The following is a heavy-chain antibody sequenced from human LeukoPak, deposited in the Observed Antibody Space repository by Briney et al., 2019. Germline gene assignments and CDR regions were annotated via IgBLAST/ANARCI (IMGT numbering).Heavy chain of an antibody. D-gene: IGHD2-15*01. Sequence: SETLSPTCAVYGGSFSGYYWSWIRQPPGKGLEWIGEINHSGSTNYNPSLKSRVTISVDTSKNQFSLKLSSVTAADTAVYYCARGTVVHYYYYYMDVWGKGTTVTISS. CDR3: ARGTVVHYYYYYMDV. CDR1: GGSFSGYY. CDR2: INHSGST. J-gene: IGHJ6*03. V-gene: IGHV4-34*01.